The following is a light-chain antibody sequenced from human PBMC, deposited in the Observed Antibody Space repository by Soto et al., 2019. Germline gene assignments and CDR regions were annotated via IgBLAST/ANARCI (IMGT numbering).Light chain of an antibody. J-gene: IGLJ1*01. CDR3: SSYAGSSNV. V-gene: IGLV2-8*01. CDR2: EVN. CDR1: ISDVGGYNY. Sequence: SPLSPPPSASGSPGQSFAISCTGTISDVGGYNYVSWYQQHPGEAPKLMIYEVNKRPSGVPDRFSGSKSGNTASLTVSGLQAEDEADYYCSSYAGSSNVFGTGTTVT.